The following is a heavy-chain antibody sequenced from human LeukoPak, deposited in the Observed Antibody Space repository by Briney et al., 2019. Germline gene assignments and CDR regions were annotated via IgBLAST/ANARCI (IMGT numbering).Heavy chain of an antibody. CDR3: VRVSWPAESSGYYFDY. J-gene: IGHJ4*02. CDR2: IYYSGSS. Sequence: PSETLSLTCTVSGGSISSYYWSWIRQPPGKGLEWIGYIYYSGSSNYNPSLKSRVTISVETSKNQFSLKLNSVTAADTAVYYCVRVSWPAESSGYYFDYWGQGTLVTVSS. V-gene: IGHV4-59*01. CDR1: GGSISSYY. D-gene: IGHD3-22*01.